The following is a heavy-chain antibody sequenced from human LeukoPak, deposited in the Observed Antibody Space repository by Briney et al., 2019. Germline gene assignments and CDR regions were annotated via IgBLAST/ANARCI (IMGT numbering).Heavy chain of an antibody. Sequence: GGSLRLSCAASGFTFDDYAMHWGRQAPGKGLEWVSLISGDGGSTYYADSAKGRFTISRDNSKNSLYLQMNSLRTEDTALYYCAKNSAPSGVAVAGFDYWGQGTLVTVSS. J-gene: IGHJ4*02. CDR1: GFTFDDYA. D-gene: IGHD6-19*01. CDR2: ISGDGGST. CDR3: AKNSAPSGVAVAGFDY. V-gene: IGHV3-43*02.